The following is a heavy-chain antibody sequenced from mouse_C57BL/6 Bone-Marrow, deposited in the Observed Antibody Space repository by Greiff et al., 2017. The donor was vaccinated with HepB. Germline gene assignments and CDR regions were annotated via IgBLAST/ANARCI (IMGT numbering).Heavy chain of an antibody. J-gene: IGHJ1*03. V-gene: IGHV3-5*01. CDR1: GISITTGNYR. D-gene: IGHD2-4*01. Sequence: EVKLLESGPGLVKPSQTVFLTCTVTGISITTGNYRWSWIRQFPGNKLEWIGYIYYSGTITYNPSLTSRTTITRDTPKNQFFLEMNSLTAEDTATYYCARAAYYDGYFDVWGTGTTVTVSS. CDR3: ARAAYYDGYFDV. CDR2: IYYSGTI.